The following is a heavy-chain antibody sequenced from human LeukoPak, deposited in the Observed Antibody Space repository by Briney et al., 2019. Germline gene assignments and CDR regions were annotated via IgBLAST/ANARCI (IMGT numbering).Heavy chain of an antibody. D-gene: IGHD3-9*01. V-gene: IGHV3-53*01. Sequence: GGSLRLSCAASGFTVSSNYMSWVRQAPGKGLEWVSVIYSGGSTYYADSVKGRFTISRDNSKNTLYLQMNSLRAEDTAVYYCARESPRTLTGYLQWYYYGMDVWGQGTTVTVSS. CDR3: ARESPRTLTGYLQWYYYGMDV. J-gene: IGHJ6*02. CDR2: IYSGGST. CDR1: GFTVSSNY.